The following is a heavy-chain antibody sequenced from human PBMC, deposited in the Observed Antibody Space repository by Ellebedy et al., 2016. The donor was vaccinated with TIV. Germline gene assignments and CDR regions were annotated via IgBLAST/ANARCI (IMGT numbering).Heavy chain of an antibody. CDR1: GGSINTTAYS. D-gene: IGHD4-17*01. V-gene: IGHV4-30-2*01. CDR2: IYHSGST. CDR3: ASESPYGPY. Sequence: SETLSLTXAVSGGSINTTAYSWTWIRQPPGKGLEWIGYIYHSGSTYYNPSLKSRVTISVDTSKNQFSLKLSSVTAADTAVYYCASESPYGPYWGQGTMVTVSS. J-gene: IGHJ3*01.